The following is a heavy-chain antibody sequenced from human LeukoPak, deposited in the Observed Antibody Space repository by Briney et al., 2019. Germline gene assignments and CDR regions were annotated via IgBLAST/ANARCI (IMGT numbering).Heavy chain of an antibody. V-gene: IGHV3-23*01. CDR3: AKKDRGDS. J-gene: IGHJ4*02. CDR1: GFTFSSYA. D-gene: IGHD1-14*01. CDR2: ISGGGDHT. Sequence: PGGSLRLSCAASGFTFSSYAMSWVRQAPGKGLEWVSSISGGGDHTHYADSAKGRFTISRDNSKSTLYLQMNSLRVEDTAVYYCAKKDRGDSWGQGTLVTVSS.